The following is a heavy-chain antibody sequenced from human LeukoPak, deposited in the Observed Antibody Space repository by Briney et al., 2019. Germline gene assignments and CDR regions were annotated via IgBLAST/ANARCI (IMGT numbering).Heavy chain of an antibody. D-gene: IGHD3-22*01. Sequence: GGSLRLSCAASGFTFSSYGMHWVRQAPGKGLEWVAVIWYDGSNKYYADSVKGRFTISRDNSKNTLYLQMNSLRAEDTAVYYCARDPFYYDSSGYQDAFDIWGQGTMVTVSS. J-gene: IGHJ3*02. CDR2: IWYDGSNK. CDR1: GFTFSSYG. CDR3: ARDPFYYDSSGYQDAFDI. V-gene: IGHV3-33*01.